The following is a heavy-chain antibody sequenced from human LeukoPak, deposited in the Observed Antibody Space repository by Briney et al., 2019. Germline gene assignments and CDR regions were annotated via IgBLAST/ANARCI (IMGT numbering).Heavy chain of an antibody. J-gene: IGHJ4*02. CDR1: GFTFSSYA. V-gene: IGHV3-30*04. Sequence: GGSLRLSCAASGFTFSSYAMHWVRQTPGKGLEWVAVISYDGSNKYYADSVKGRFTISRDNSKNTLYLQMNSLRAEDTAVYYCARDHSSSWYGHFDYWGQGTLVTVSS. D-gene: IGHD6-13*01. CDR3: ARDHSSSWYGHFDY. CDR2: ISYDGSNK.